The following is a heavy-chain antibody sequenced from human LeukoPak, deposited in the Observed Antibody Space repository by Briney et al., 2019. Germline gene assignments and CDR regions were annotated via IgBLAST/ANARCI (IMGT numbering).Heavy chain of an antibody. Sequence: GGSLRLSCAASGFTFSSYAMSWVRQAPGKGLEWVSAISGSGGSTYYADSVKGRFTISRDNPKNTLYLQMNSLRAEDTAVYYCAKGPRILWFGESIDYWGQGTLVTVSS. D-gene: IGHD3-10*01. V-gene: IGHV3-23*01. CDR2: ISGSGGST. CDR3: AKGPRILWFGESIDY. CDR1: GFTFSSYA. J-gene: IGHJ4*02.